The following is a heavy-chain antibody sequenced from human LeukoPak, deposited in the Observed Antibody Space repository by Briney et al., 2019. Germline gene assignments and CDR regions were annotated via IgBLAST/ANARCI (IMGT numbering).Heavy chain of an antibody. CDR3: ARHCCSGPAKREFDI. CDR2: ISYSGNT. D-gene: IGHD2-15*01. V-gene: IGHV4-39*01. J-gene: IGHJ3*02. Sequence: PSETLSLTCTVSGGSMISSDYHWGWVRQPPGKGLEWIGTISYSGNTDYNPSLRGRVTISVDTSNNQFSLRLGSVTAADTAVYHCARHCCSGPAKREFDIWGQGTMVTVSS. CDR1: GGSMISSDYH.